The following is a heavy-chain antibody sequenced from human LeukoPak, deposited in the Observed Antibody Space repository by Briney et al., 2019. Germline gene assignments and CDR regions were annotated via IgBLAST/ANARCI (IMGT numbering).Heavy chain of an antibody. D-gene: IGHD1-14*01. CDR2: INHSGST. J-gene: IGHJ4*02. Sequence: SETLSLTCAVYGGSFSGYYWSWIRQPPGKGLEWIGEINHSGSTNYNPSLKSRVTISVDTSKNQFSLKLSSVTAADTAVYYCAREVEISGEDYFDYWGQGTLVTVSP. V-gene: IGHV4-34*01. CDR1: GGSFSGYY. CDR3: AREVEISGEDYFDY.